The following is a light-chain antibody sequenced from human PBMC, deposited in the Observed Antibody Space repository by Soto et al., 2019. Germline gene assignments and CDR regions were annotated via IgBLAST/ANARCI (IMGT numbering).Light chain of an antibody. V-gene: IGLV2-14*03. CDR2: HVS. CDR3: SSYSSSSTVV. CDR1: SSDVSGYNY. Sequence: QSALTQPASVSGSPGQSITISCTGTSSDVSGYNYVSWYQHYPAKGPKLMIYHVSDRPSGVSNRFSGSKSGNTASLTISGLQAEDEADYYCSSYSSSSTVVFGGGTKLTVL. J-gene: IGLJ2*01.